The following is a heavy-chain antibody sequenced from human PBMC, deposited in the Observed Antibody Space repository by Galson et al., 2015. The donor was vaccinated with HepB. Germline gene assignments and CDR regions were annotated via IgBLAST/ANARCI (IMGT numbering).Heavy chain of an antibody. CDR1: GFSFTRYA. CDR2: ITSSGGNS. CDR3: AKDGIMVANNPYHFHY. D-gene: IGHD2-15*01. J-gene: IGHJ4*02. V-gene: IGHV3-23*01. Sequence: SLRLSCAASGFSFTRYAMTWVRQAPGKGLEWASSITSSGGNSYYTDSVKGRFTVSRDNSKNTLLLQLNSLRAGDTAMYFCAKDGIMVANNPYHFHYWGQGTLVTVSS.